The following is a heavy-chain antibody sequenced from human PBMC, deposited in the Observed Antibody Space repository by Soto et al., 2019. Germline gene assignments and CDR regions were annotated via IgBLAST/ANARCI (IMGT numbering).Heavy chain of an antibody. V-gene: IGHV3-9*01. J-gene: IGHJ3*02. CDR3: AKDTGLLWFGEHYSNAFDI. D-gene: IGHD3-10*01. CDR1: GFTFDDYA. CDR2: ISWNSGSI. Sequence: GGSLRLSCAASGFTFDDYAMHWVRQAPGKGLEWVSGISWNSGSIGYADSVKGRFTISRDNAKNSLYLQMNSLRAEDTALYYCAKDTGLLWFGEHYSNAFDIWGQGTMVTVSS.